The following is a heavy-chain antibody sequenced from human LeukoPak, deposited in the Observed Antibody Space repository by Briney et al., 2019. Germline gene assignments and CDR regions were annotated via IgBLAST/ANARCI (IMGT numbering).Heavy chain of an antibody. V-gene: IGHV3-23*01. J-gene: IGHJ5*02. Sequence: GGSLRLSCAASGFTFSSCAMSWVRQAPGKGLEWVSGISGSGGNTYYADSLKGRFTISRDNSKNTLYLLMNSLRAEDTAVYYCAKDVTTVTTSWFDPWGQGTLVTVSS. CDR2: ISGSGGNT. CDR1: GFTFSSCA. D-gene: IGHD4-17*01. CDR3: AKDVTTVTTSWFDP.